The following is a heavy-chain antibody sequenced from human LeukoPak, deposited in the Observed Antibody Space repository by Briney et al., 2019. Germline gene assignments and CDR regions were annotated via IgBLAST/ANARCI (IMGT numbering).Heavy chain of an antibody. V-gene: IGHV4-39*07. CDR1: GGSISSSSYY. J-gene: IGHJ4*02. Sequence: KSSETLSLTCTVSGGSISSSSYYWGWIRQPPGKGLEWIGSIYYSGSTYYNPSLKSRVTISVDTSKNQFSLKLSSVTAADTAVYYCARAGNEGSWFPYWGQGTLVTASS. CDR3: ARAGNEGSWFPY. D-gene: IGHD6-13*01. CDR2: IYYSGST.